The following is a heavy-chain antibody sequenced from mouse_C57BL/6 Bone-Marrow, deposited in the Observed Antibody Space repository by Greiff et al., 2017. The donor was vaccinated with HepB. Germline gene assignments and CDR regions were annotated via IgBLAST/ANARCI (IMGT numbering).Heavy chain of an antibody. D-gene: IGHD2-4*01. CDR3: VRNDYGVYAMDY. CDR1: GFSFNTYA. V-gene: IGHV10-1*01. CDR2: IRSKSNNYAT. Sequence: EVKLVESGGGLVQPKGSLKLSCAASGFSFNTYAMNWVRQAPGKGLEWVARIRSKSNNYATYYADSVKDRFTISRDDSESMLYLQMNNLKTEDTAMYYCVRNDYGVYAMDYWGQGTSVTVSS. J-gene: IGHJ4*01.